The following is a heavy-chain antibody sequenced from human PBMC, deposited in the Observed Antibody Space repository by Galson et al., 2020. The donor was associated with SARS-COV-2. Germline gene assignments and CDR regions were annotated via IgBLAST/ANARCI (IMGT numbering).Heavy chain of an antibody. CDR3: ARDGDTTSQYGIFDY. CDR1: GFSISGYG. J-gene: IGHJ4*02. D-gene: IGHD1-26*01. CDR2: MWYDGIRK. V-gene: IGHV3-33*01. Sequence: PRGSLRLSCAASGFSISGYGIHWVRQAPGKGLEWVAVMWYDGIRKYYADSLEGRFTVSKDNSKNTVWLQMNSLRAEDTAVYYCARDGDTTSQYGIFDYWGPGTLVTISS.